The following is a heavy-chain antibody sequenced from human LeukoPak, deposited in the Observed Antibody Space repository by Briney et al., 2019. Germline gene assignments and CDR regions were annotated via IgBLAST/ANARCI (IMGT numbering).Heavy chain of an antibody. D-gene: IGHD5-18*01. CDR3: ARDKAHSYGRYLDP. J-gene: IGHJ5*02. CDR1: GGSISTYY. V-gene: IGHV4-59*01. CDR2: ISNGNT. Sequence: SETLSLTCSVAGGSISTYYWNWIRQTPGKGLEWIGHISNGNTDYNPSLKSRVTISVDMSKNQFSLKLTSVTAADTAVYYCARDKAHSYGRYLDPWGQGALVIVSS.